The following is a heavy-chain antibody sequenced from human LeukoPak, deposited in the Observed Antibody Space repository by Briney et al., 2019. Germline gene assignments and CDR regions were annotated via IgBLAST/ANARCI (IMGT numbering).Heavy chain of an antibody. CDR3: ARGVYDSSGPRFDY. CDR2: IYHSGST. Sequence: SQTLSLTCAVSGGSISSGGYSWSWIRQPPGKGPEWIGYIYHSGSTYYNPSLKSRVTISVDRSKNQFSLKLSSVTAADTAVYYCARGVYDSSGPRFDYWGQGTLVTVSS. CDR1: GGSISSGGYS. J-gene: IGHJ4*02. V-gene: IGHV4-30-2*01. D-gene: IGHD3-22*01.